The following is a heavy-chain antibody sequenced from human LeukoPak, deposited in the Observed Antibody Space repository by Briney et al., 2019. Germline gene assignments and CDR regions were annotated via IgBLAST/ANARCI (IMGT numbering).Heavy chain of an antibody. CDR2: IIPIFGTA. V-gene: IGHV1-69*13. CDR1: GGTFSSYA. CDR3: ARDLVCTMNCKDS. J-gene: IGHJ4*02. Sequence: SVKVSCKASGGTFSSYAISWVRQAPGQGLEWMGGIIPIFGTANYAQKFQGRVTITADESTSTAYMELSSLRSEDTAVYFCARDLVCTMNCKDSWGQGTLVTVSS. D-gene: IGHD2-2*01.